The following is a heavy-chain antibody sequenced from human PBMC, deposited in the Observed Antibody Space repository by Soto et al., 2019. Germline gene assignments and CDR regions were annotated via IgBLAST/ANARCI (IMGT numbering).Heavy chain of an antibody. Sequence: QVQLVQSGAEVKKPGASVKVSCKASGYTFTGYYMHCVRQAPGQGLEWMGWINPNSGGTNYGQKFQGWVTMTRDTSISTAYMELSRLRSYDTAVYYWARAGTHYGMDVWGQGTTVTVSS. CDR1: GYTFTGYY. CDR2: INPNSGGT. D-gene: IGHD1-1*01. CDR3: ARAGTHYGMDV. V-gene: IGHV1-2*04. J-gene: IGHJ6*02.